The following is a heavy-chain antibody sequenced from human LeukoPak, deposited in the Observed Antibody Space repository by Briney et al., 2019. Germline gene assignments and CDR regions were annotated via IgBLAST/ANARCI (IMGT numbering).Heavy chain of an antibody. CDR3: ARVNVDTAMAQPLDYYYYGMDV. CDR2: ISSSGSTI. CDR1: GFTFSDYY. J-gene: IGHJ6*02. Sequence: GGSLSLSCAASGFTFSDYYMSWIRQAPGKGLEWVSSISSSGSTIYYADSVKGRFTISRDNAKNSLYLQMNSLRAEDTAVYYCARVNVDTAMAQPLDYYYYGMDVWGQGTTVTVSS. V-gene: IGHV3-11*01. D-gene: IGHD5-18*01.